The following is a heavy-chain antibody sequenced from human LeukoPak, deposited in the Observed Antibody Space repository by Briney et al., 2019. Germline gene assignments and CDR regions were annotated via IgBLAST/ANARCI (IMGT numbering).Heavy chain of an antibody. CDR1: GYTRTTSD. CDR3: GRVQSGSLLRYGMDV. D-gene: IGHD3-10*01. Sequence: ASVKVSCKASGYTRTTSDINWGRQATGQGLGWVGWMNHNAGHTGFTQKFQGRVTMTRSISLNPAYMELSSLTSEDTAVYFCGRVQSGSLLRYGMDVWGQGTTVTVSS. J-gene: IGHJ6*02. CDR2: MNHNAGHT. V-gene: IGHV1-8*01.